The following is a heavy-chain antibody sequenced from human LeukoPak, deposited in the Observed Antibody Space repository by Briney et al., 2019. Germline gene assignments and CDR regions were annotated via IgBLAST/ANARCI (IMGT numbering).Heavy chain of an antibody. Sequence: ASVKVSCKASGYTFSSYDINWVRQATGQGLEWLGWMNPSSGNTGYAQKFQGRVTMTRNTSISTAYMELSSLRSEDTAVYYCARVRGSYYYYGMDVWGQGTTVTVSS. CDR3: ARVRGSYYYYGMDV. J-gene: IGHJ6*02. V-gene: IGHV1-8*01. CDR1: GYTFSSYD. D-gene: IGHD2-15*01. CDR2: MNPSSGNT.